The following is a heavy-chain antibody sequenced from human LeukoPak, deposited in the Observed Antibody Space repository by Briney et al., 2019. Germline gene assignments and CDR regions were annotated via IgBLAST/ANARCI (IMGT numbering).Heavy chain of an antibody. Sequence: PGGSLRLSCAASGFTYSNYEVNWVRQAPGKGLEWVSYISSGGTTIYYADSVKGRFTISRDNAKNSLYLQMNSLRADDTAVYYCARLQQLVEDYWGQGTLVTVSS. CDR2: ISSGGTTI. D-gene: IGHD6-13*01. V-gene: IGHV3-48*03. CDR1: GFTYSNYE. J-gene: IGHJ4*02. CDR3: ARLQQLVEDY.